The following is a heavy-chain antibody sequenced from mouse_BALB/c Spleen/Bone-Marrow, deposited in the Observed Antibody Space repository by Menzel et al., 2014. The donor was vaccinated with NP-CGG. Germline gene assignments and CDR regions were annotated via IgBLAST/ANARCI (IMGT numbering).Heavy chain of an antibody. CDR2: IHPYNGDT. CDR3: GRYGYDAMDF. V-gene: IGHV1-37*01. J-gene: IGHJ4*01. D-gene: IGHD1-1*02. CDR1: GFSFTDYF. Sequence: DVQLQESGPELVKPGASVKLSCRASGFSFTDYFINWVKQSHGKGLEWIGRIHPYNGDTFYNQKFKVKATLTVDKSSNTARIELLSLTSEDSAVYYCGRYGYDAMDFWGQGTSVTVSS.